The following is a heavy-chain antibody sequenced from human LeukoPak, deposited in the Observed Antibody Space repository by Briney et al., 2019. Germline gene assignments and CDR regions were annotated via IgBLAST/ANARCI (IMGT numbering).Heavy chain of an antibody. CDR3: AREVYYYDSSGYYYLGFDP. D-gene: IGHD3-22*01. CDR1: GGSISSGGYS. CDR2: IYHSGST. J-gene: IGHJ5*02. V-gene: IGHV4-30-2*01. Sequence: SETLSLTCAVSGGSISSGGYSWSWLRQPPGTGLEWIGYIYHSGSTYYNPSLKSRVTISVDRSKNQFSLKLSSVTAADTAVYYCAREVYYYDSSGYYYLGFDPWGQGTLVTVSS.